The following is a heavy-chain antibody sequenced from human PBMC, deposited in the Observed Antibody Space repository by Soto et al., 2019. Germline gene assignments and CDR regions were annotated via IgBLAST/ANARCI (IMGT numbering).Heavy chain of an antibody. CDR3: ERVREVTILDY. CDR2: IYHSGST. V-gene: IGHV4-38-2*01. CDR1: GYSISSGYY. Sequence: SETLSLTCAVSGYSISSGYYWGWIRQPPGKGLEWIGSIYHSGSTYYNPSLKSRVTIAVDTSKNQFSLKLSSVTAADTAVYYCERVREVTILDYSGPGAMVTV. D-gene: IGHD4-4*01. J-gene: IGHJ4*02.